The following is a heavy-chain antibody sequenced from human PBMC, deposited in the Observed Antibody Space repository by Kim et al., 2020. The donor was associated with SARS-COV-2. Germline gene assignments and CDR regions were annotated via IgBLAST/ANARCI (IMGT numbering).Heavy chain of an antibody. CDR1: GFTFSDYY. V-gene: IGHV3-11*06. Sequence: GGSLRLSCAASGFTFSDYYMSWIRQAPGKGLEWVSYISSSSSYTNYADSVKGRFTISRDNAKNSLYLQMNSLRAEDTAVYYCARMVTTSWFDPWGQGTLVTVSS. J-gene: IGHJ5*02. CDR3: ARMVTTSWFDP. D-gene: IGHD4-4*01. CDR2: ISSSSSYT.